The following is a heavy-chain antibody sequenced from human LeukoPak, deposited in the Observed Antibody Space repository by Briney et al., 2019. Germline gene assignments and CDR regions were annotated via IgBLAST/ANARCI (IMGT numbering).Heavy chain of an antibody. D-gene: IGHD6-19*01. CDR3: TRSAGFYSGWYHDY. J-gene: IGHJ4*02. CDR1: GFIFDDYG. Sequence: GGSLRLSCAASGFIFDDYGMSWVRQGPGKGLEWVGFIRSKGYGGTTEYAASVKGRFTISRDDSESIAYLQMSSLKTEDTAVYYCTRSAGFYSGWYHDYWGQGTLVTVSS. CDR2: IRSKGYGGTT. V-gene: IGHV3-49*04.